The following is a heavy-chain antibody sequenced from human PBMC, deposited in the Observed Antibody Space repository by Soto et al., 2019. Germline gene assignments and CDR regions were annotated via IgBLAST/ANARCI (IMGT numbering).Heavy chain of an antibody. V-gene: IGHV4-34*01. CDR3: ARGPGGRVDY. CDR2: INHSGST. CDR1: GGYLSGYY. J-gene: IGHJ4*02. Sequence: SEPLSLTCGVYGGYLSGYYWSWIRQPPGKGLEWIGEINHSGSTNYNPSLKSRVTISVDTSKNQFSLKLSSVTAADTAVYYCARGPGGRVDYWGQGTLVTVSS. D-gene: IGHD2-15*01.